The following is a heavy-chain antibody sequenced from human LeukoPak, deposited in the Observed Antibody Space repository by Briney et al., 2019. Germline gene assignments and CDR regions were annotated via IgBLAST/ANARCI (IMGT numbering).Heavy chain of an antibody. D-gene: IGHD3-16*01. J-gene: IGHJ4*02. CDR1: VGSISSYY. CDR3: ARMGEEGKDFDY. CDR2: IYYSGST. Sequence: PSESLSLTCTVSVGSISSYYWSWIRQPPWKGLEWIGYIYYSGSTNYNPSLKSRVTISVDTSKNQFSLKLSSVTAADTAVYYCARMGEEGKDFDYWGQGTLVTVSS. V-gene: IGHV4-59*01.